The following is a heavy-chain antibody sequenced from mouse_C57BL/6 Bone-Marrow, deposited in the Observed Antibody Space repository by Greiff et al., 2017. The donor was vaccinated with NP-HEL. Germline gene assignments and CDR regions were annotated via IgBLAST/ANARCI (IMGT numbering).Heavy chain of an antibody. CDR3: ARGGYPLYYYAMDY. J-gene: IGHJ4*01. CDR2: ISDGGSYT. V-gene: IGHV5-4*03. D-gene: IGHD2-2*01. CDR1: GFTFSSYA. Sequence: EVKLMESGGGLVKPGGSLKLSCAASGFTFSSYAMSWVRQTPEKRLEWVATISDGGSYTYYPDNVKGRFTISRDNAKNNLYLQMSHLKSEDTAMYYCARGGYPLYYYAMDYWGQGTSVTVSS.